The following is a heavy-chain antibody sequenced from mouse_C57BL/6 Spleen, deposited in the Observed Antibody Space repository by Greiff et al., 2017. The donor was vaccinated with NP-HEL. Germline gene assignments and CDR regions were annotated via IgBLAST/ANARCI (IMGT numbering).Heavy chain of an antibody. J-gene: IGHJ2*01. CDR2: IDPETGGT. CDR3: TRGGYGKGY. Sequence: QVQLKQSGAELVRPGASVTLSCKASGYTFTDYEMHWVKQTPVHGLEWIGAIDPETGGTAYNQKFKGKAILTADKSSSTAYMELRSLTSEDSAVYYCTRGGYGKGYWGQGTTLTVSS. D-gene: IGHD2-1*01. CDR1: GYTFTDYE. V-gene: IGHV1-15*01.